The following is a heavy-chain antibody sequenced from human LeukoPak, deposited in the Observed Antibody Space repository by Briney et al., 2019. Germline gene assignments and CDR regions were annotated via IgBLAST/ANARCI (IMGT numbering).Heavy chain of an antibody. CDR3: AKGGTGNSGYARVFDY. Sequence: GGSLRLSCEAFGFTFSSYAMHWVRQAPGKGLEWVAVISYSGGAQKFYADSVNGRFTISRDNSKNTLFLQMNSLRAEDTAVYYCAKGGTGNSGYARVFDYWGQGTLVTVSS. J-gene: IGHJ4*02. CDR1: GFTFSSYA. D-gene: IGHD5-12*01. V-gene: IGHV3-30*04. CDR2: ISYSGGAQK.